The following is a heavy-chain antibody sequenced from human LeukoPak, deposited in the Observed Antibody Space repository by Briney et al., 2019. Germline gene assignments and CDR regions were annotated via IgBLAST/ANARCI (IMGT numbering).Heavy chain of an antibody. CDR1: GYTLTPLS. J-gene: IGHJ4*02. Sequence: APVKVCCKASGYTLTPLSMHWVRQAPGNGLEWRGGFDPEDGETIYAQKFQGRGTMTDDTSTDTAYMEVSSLRSEDKAVYYCATGDSSSWPLFDYWGQGTLVTVCS. CDR2: FDPEDGET. D-gene: IGHD6-13*01. V-gene: IGHV1-24*01. CDR3: ATGDSSSWPLFDY.